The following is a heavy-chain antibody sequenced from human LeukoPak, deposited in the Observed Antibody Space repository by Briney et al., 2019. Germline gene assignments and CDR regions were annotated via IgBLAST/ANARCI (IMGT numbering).Heavy chain of an antibody. CDR3: ARVGYCSGGSCYSSLDY. V-gene: IGHV3-21*06. CDR2: ISSDSNYM. J-gene: IGHJ4*02. Sequence: GGSLRLSCVASGFTLSSSSLSWVRQAPGKGLQWVAAISSDSNYMYYTDSVRGRFTISRDNAKNSLYLQMNSLRAEDTAVYYCARVGYCSGGSCYSSLDYWGQGTLVTVSS. D-gene: IGHD2-15*01. CDR1: GFTLSSSS.